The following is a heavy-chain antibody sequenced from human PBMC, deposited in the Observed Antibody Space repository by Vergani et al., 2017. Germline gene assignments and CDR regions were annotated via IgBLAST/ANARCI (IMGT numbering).Heavy chain of an antibody. Sequence: EVQLLESGGGLVQPGGSLRLSGTASGFTFSSYAMSWVRQAPGKGLEWVSAISGSGGSTYYADSVKGRFTISRDNSKNTLYLQMNSLRAEDTAVYYCAKDSSSWYXSDYWGQGTLVTVSS. V-gene: IGHV3-23*01. CDR1: GFTFSSYA. CDR3: AKDSSSWYXSDY. J-gene: IGHJ4*02. D-gene: IGHD6-13*01. CDR2: ISGSGGST.